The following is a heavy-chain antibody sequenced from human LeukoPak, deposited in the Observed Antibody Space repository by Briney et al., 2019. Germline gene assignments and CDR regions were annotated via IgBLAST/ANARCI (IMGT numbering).Heavy chain of an antibody. J-gene: IGHJ4*02. D-gene: IGHD3-22*01. Sequence: SETLSLTCTVSGGSITNYYWTWIRQPAEKGLERLGRVHTSGTTNYNPSLKSRVTMSLDTSKNQFSLKLSSVTAADTAVYYCARAPSYDSTKLDYWGQGTLVTVSS. CDR1: GGSITNYY. CDR3: ARAPSYDSTKLDY. V-gene: IGHV4-4*07. CDR2: VHTSGTT.